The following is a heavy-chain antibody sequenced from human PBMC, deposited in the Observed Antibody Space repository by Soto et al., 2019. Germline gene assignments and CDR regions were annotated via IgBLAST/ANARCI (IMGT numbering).Heavy chain of an antibody. V-gene: IGHV3-73*01. D-gene: IGHD3-22*01. CDR2: IRSKAYSYAT. CDR1: GFTFSGSA. Sequence: GGFLRLSCSACGFTFSGSAMNWVRQASGKGLEWVGHIRSKAYSYATAYAASVKGRFTISRDDSKNTAYLQMNSLKTEDTAVYYCASAMIVVVSHAFDICGEGTMVTVSS. J-gene: IGHJ3*02. CDR3: ASAMIVVVSHAFDI.